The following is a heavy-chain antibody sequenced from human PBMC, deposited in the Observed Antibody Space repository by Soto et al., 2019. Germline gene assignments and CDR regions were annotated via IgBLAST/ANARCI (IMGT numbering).Heavy chain of an antibody. CDR3: ARGDGGLPNVFDI. CDR1: GGTFSSYA. D-gene: IGHD5-12*01. J-gene: IGHJ3*02. CDR2: IIPIFGTA. V-gene: IGHV1-69*13. Sequence: SVKVSCKASGGTFSSYAISWVRQAPGQGLEWMGGIIPIFGTANYAQKFQGRVTITADESTSTAYMELSSLRSEDTAVDYCARGDGGLPNVFDIGGQGTMATVSS.